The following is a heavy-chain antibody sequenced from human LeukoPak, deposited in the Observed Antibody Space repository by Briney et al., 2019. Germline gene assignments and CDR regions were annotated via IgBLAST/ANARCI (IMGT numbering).Heavy chain of an antibody. CDR1: GFTFSNYG. Sequence: GGSLRLSCAASGFTFSNYGMSWVRQAPGKGLEWVSTISGSGSATYNAGSVKGRFTTSRDNSNNTLYLQMNSLRAEDTAVYYCAKTEAPAAIRAGSDYWGQGTLVTVSP. CDR2: ISGSGSAT. D-gene: IGHD2-2*02. J-gene: IGHJ4*02. V-gene: IGHV3-23*01. CDR3: AKTEAPAAIRAGSDY.